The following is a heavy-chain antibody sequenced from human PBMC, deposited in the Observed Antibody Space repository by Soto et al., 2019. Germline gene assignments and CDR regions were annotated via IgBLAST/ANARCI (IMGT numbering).Heavy chain of an antibody. D-gene: IGHD6-19*01. Sequence: GGSLRLSCAASGFTFSSYAMSWVRQAPGKGLEWVSAISGSGGSTYYADSVKGRFTISRDNSKNTLYLQMNSLRAEDTAVYYCAKDNLAESRYSSGWYQGYYFDYWGQGTLVTVSS. CDR3: AKDNLAESRYSSGWYQGYYFDY. CDR2: ISGSGGST. J-gene: IGHJ4*02. CDR1: GFTFSSYA. V-gene: IGHV3-23*01.